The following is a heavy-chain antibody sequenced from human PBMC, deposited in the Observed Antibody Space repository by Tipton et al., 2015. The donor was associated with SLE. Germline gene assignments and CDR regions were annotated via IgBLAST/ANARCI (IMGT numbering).Heavy chain of an antibody. Sequence: TLSLTCTVSGVSFINYYWSWIRQPPGKGLEHIAYINYRGTTNYNASLKSRVTLSVDTSKNQFSLSLSSVTAADTAVYYCARVRRGGAMGIFDYWGQGALVTVSS. CDR2: INYRGTT. V-gene: IGHV4-59*12. J-gene: IGHJ4*02. D-gene: IGHD3-16*01. CDR3: ARVRRGGAMGIFDY. CDR1: GVSFINYY.